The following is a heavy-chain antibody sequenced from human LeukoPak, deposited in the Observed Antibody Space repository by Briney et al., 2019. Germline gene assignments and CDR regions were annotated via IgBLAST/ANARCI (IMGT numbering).Heavy chain of an antibody. D-gene: IGHD3-10*01. CDR1: GFTFSSYS. CDR3: AKDPSYGSGTLYPTFDY. V-gene: IGHV3-23*01. CDR2: ISGNGDTT. Sequence: PGGSLRLSCAASGFTFSSYSMSWVRQAPGKGLEWVSSISGNGDTTYYPDSVRGRFTISRDNSKSTLFLQMNSLRAEDTALYYCAKDPSYGSGTLYPTFDYWGQGTLVTVSS. J-gene: IGHJ4*02.